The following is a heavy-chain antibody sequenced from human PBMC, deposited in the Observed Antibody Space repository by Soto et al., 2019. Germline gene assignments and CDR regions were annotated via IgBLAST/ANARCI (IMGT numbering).Heavy chain of an antibody. Sequence: PSETLSLTCAVYGGSFSGYYWSWIRQPPGKGLEWIGEIYESGGTNYNPSLKSRVTISVDTSKNQFSLKLSSVTAADTAVYYCARRLYYDSSGFEGGGMDVWGQGTTVTV. D-gene: IGHD3-22*01. CDR3: ARRLYYDSSGFEGGGMDV. CDR1: GGSFSGYY. J-gene: IGHJ6*02. CDR2: IYESGGT. V-gene: IGHV4-34*01.